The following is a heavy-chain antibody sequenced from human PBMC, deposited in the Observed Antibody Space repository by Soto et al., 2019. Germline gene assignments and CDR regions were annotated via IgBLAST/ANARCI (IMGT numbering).Heavy chain of an antibody. V-gene: IGHV4-31*03. J-gene: IGHJ6*02. CDR3: ARVEMDTANYYYYGMDV. D-gene: IGHD5-18*01. Sequence: PSETLSLTCTVSGGSISSGGYYWSWIRQHPGKGLEWIGYIYYSGSTYYNPSLKSRVTISVDTSKNQFSLKLSSVTAADTAVYYCARVEMDTANYYYYGMDVWGQGTTVTVSS. CDR1: GGSISSGGYY. CDR2: IYYSGST.